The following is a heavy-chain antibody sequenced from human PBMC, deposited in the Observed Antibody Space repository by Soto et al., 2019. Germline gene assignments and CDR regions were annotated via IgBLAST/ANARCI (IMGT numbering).Heavy chain of an antibody. V-gene: IGHV1-69*13. D-gene: IGHD6-6*01. CDR1: GGTFSSYS. CDR3: AIEYSSSPPYYPIGY. J-gene: IGHJ4*02. CDR2: IIPIFGTA. Sequence: SVKVSCKASGGTFSSYSISWVRQAPGQGLEWMGRIIPIFGTANYAQKFQGRVTITADESTSTAYMELSSLRSEDTAVYYCAIEYSSSPPYYPIGYWGQGTLVTVSS.